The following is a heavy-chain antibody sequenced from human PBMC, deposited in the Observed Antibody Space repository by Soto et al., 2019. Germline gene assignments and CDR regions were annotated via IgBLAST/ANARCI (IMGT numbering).Heavy chain of an antibody. CDR3: ARGGGYYGSGAYYRGYFDH. J-gene: IGHJ4*02. CDR2: LNPDTAST. V-gene: IGHV1-3*01. D-gene: IGHD3-10*01. CDR1: GYTFTTYG. Sequence: GASVKVCCKASGYTFTTYGISWVRQAPGQGLEWMGWLNPDTASTKFSPKFQGRVIITRDKSANTAFMQLTSLTSEDTALYYCARGGGYYGSGAYYRGYFDHWGLGTLVTVSS.